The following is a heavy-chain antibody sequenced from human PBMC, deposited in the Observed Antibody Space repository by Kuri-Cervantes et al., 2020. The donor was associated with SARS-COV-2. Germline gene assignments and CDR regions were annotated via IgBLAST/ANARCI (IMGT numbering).Heavy chain of an antibody. Sequence: GESLKISCAGSGFSFSTYSMNWVRQAPGKGLEWTSYIGVGGTPIYYADSVRGRFTISRDNAKNSAYLQMSSLGDEDTAIYYCVIGAGGNSWGQGTLVTVSS. CDR2: IGVGGTPI. CDR3: VIGAGGNS. CDR1: GFSFSTYS. D-gene: IGHD3-16*01. J-gene: IGHJ4*02. V-gene: IGHV3-48*02.